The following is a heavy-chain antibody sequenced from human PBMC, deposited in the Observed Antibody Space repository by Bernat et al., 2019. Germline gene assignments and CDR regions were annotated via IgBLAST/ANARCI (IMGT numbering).Heavy chain of an antibody. Sequence: EVQLVESGGGLVKPGGSLRLSCAASGFTFSSYSMNWVRQAPGKGLEWVSSISSSSSYIYYADSVKGRFTISRDNAKNSLYLQMNSLRAEDTAVYYCAREIPGSYGDYARDAFDIWGQGTMVTVSS. CDR2: ISSSSSYI. CDR1: GFTFSSYS. D-gene: IGHD4-17*01. V-gene: IGHV3-21*01. CDR3: AREIPGSYGDYARDAFDI. J-gene: IGHJ3*02.